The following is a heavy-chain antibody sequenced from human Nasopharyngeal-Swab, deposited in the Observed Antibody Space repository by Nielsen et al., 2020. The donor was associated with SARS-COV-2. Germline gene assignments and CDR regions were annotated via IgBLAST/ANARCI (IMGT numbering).Heavy chain of an antibody. Sequence: GGSLRLSCAASGFTFSSYSMNWVRQAPGKGLEWVSYISSSSSTIYYADSAKGRFTISRDNAKNSLYLQMNSLRDEDTAVYYCARDQVGLRFLEWLPKNYYYYYGMDVWGQGTTVTVSS. CDR1: GFTFSSYS. CDR2: ISSSSSTI. J-gene: IGHJ6*02. CDR3: ARDQVGLRFLEWLPKNYYYYYGMDV. D-gene: IGHD3-3*01. V-gene: IGHV3-48*02.